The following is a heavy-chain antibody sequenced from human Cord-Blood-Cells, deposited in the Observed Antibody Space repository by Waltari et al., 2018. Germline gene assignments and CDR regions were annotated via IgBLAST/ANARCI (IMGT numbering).Heavy chain of an antibody. V-gene: IGHV5-51*01. CDR2: IYPGDSDT. CDR1: GYIWTSYW. J-gene: IGHJ4*02. Sequence: EVQLVQSGAQDKKPGESLKISAKDSGYIWTSYWLGWVRLMSRKDLEWMGIIYPGDSDTRYSPSFQGQVTISADKSISTAYLQWSSLKASDTAMYYCARHGPPERAVVVPAAIDYWGQGTLVTVSS. D-gene: IGHD2-2*01. CDR3: ARHGPPERAVVVPAAIDY.